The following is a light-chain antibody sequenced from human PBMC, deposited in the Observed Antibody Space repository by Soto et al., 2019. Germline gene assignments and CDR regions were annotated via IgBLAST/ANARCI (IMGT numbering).Light chain of an antibody. Sequence: EVVLTQCPGALSLSPGERATLSYRARQSVRNNYLAWYQQKPVQAPRLLIYGSSNSATGIPDRFSGSGSGPAFTLTISRLEPEDFAVYYCQQYGTSGTFGQGTKV. CDR3: QQYGTSGT. CDR2: GSS. J-gene: IGKJ1*01. V-gene: IGKV3-20*01. CDR1: QSVRNNY.